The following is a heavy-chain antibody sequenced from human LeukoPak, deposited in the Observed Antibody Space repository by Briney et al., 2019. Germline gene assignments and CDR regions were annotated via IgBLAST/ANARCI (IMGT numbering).Heavy chain of an antibody. J-gene: IGHJ4*02. D-gene: IGHD3-3*01. CDR2: ISSSSTTI. Sequence: PGGSQRLSCAASGFTFSSYNMNWVRQTPGEGLEWVSYISSSSTTIYYADSVKGRFTISRDNAKNSLYLQMNSLRAEDTAVYYCASAYDFWSGYHLPGYWGQGTPVTVSS. V-gene: IGHV3-48*01. CDR3: ASAYDFWSGYHLPGY. CDR1: GFTFSSYN.